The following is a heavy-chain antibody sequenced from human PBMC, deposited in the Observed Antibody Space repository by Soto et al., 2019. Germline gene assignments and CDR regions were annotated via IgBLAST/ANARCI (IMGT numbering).Heavy chain of an antibody. CDR3: AKGGAQLLHYNWFDP. D-gene: IGHD2-2*01. CDR2: ISGSGGST. J-gene: IGHJ5*02. Sequence: EVQLLESGGGLVQPGGSLRLSCAASGFTFSSYAMSLVRQAPGKGLEWVSAISGSGGSTYYADSVKGRFTISRDNSKNTLYLQMNSLRAEDTAVYYCAKGGAQLLHYNWFDPWGQGTLVTVSS. CDR1: GFTFSSYA. V-gene: IGHV3-23*01.